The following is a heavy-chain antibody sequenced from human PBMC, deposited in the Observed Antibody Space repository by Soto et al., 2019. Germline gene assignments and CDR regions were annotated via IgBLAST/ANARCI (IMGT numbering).Heavy chain of an antibody. CDR3: ARSLTEGYCTITGCYTRPLYGMDV. CDR2: IDPNNGDT. Sequence: ASVKVSCKASGYTFTADYIQWVRQAPGRGLEWMGWIDPNNGDTHYAQKFQGSVTMTRDTSITTAYMKLSRLTSDDTAVYYCARSLTEGYCTITGCYTRPLYGMDVWGQGTTVTVSS. J-gene: IGHJ6*02. D-gene: IGHD2-2*02. V-gene: IGHV1-2*02. CDR1: GYTFTADY.